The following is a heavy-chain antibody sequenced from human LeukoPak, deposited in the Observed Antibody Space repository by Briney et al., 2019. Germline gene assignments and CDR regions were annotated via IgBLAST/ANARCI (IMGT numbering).Heavy chain of an antibody. CDR3: ARDPLEDHYMDV. CDR2: IYTSGST. V-gene: IGHV4-61*02. J-gene: IGHJ6*03. Sequence: SETLSLTCTVSGGSISSGSYYWSWIRQPAGEGLEWIGRIYTSGSTNYNPSLKSRVTTSVDTSKNQFSLKLSSVTAADTAVYYCARDPLEDHYMDVWGKGTTVTVSS. CDR1: GGSISSGSYY. D-gene: IGHD1-1*01.